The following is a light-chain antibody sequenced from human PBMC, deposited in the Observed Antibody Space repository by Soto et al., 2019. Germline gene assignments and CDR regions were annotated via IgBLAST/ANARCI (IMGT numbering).Light chain of an antibody. Sequence: EIVLTQSPATLSLSPGERATLSCRASQSVSSYLAWYQQKPGQAPRLLIYDASNRATAIPARFSGSGSGTDFTLTNSSLEPEDFAVYYCQQHSNWPLTFGGGTKVEIK. CDR1: QSVSSY. J-gene: IGKJ4*01. CDR3: QQHSNWPLT. CDR2: DAS. V-gene: IGKV3-11*01.